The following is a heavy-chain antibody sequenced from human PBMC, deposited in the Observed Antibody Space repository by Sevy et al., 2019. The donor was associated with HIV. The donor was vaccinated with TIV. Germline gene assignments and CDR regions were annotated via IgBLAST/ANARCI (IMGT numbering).Heavy chain of an antibody. Sequence: ASVKVSCKVSRYSLSDISMHWVRQAPGKGLEWMGGFDPEDGETIYAQKFQGRVTMTEDTSTDTAYMELRRLTSEDTAVYYCATLDFWSDHPFYGTDVWGQGTTVTVSS. J-gene: IGHJ6*02. V-gene: IGHV1-24*01. CDR3: ATLDFWSDHPFYGTDV. CDR2: FDPEDGET. D-gene: IGHD3-3*01. CDR1: RYSLSDIS.